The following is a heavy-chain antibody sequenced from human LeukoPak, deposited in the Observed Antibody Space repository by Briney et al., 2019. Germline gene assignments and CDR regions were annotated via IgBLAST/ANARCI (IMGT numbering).Heavy chain of an antibody. CDR3: ARVREYYPNWFDP. D-gene: IGHD3-10*01. CDR1: GFTFSSYS. J-gene: IGHJ5*02. Sequence: PGGSLRLSGAASGFTFSSYSMNWVRQAPGKGLEWVSSISSSSSYIYYADSVKGRFTISRDNAKNSLYLQMNSLRAEDTAVYYCARVREYYPNWFDPWGQGTLVTVSS. V-gene: IGHV3-21*01. CDR2: ISSSSSYI.